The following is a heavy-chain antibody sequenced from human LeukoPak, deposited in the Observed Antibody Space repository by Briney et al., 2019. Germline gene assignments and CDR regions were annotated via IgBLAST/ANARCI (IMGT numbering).Heavy chain of an antibody. J-gene: IGHJ6*02. CDR3: ARVAGSSSGLGYYYYGMDV. Sequence: ASVKVSCKASGYTFTSYAMHWVRQAPGQRLEWMGWINAGNGNTKYSQKFQGRVTITRDTSASTAYMELSSLRSEDTAVYYCARVAGSSSGLGYYYYGMDVWGQGTLVTVSS. V-gene: IGHV1-3*01. CDR1: GYTFTSYA. D-gene: IGHD6-6*01. CDR2: INAGNGNT.